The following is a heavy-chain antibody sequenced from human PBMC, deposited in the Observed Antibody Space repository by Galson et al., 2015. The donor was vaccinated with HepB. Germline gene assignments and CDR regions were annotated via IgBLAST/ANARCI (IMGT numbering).Heavy chain of an antibody. CDR3: TRQTGGWSS. J-gene: IGHJ5*02. Sequence: QSGAEVKKPGESLKISCQASGYPFTTNWIAWVRQMPGKGLEWMGSIYPGDSNTFYSASFQGQVTISADKSVSSAYLQWSSLKASDTAIYYCTRQTGGWSSWGQGTLVTVSS. D-gene: IGHD6-19*01. V-gene: IGHV5-51*01. CDR1: GYPFTTNW. CDR2: IYPGDSNT.